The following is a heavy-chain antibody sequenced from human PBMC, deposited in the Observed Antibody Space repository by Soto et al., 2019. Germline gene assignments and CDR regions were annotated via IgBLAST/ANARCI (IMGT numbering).Heavy chain of an antibody. CDR3: ARDYGTSYYDILRATDP. D-gene: IGHD3-9*01. CDR1: GFTYSSYG. Sequence: QVQLVESGGGVVQPGRSLRLSCAASGFTYSSYGMHWVRQAPGKGLEWVAVIWYDGSNKYYADSVKGRFTISRDNSKNTLYLQMNSLRAEDTAVYYCARDYGTSYYDILRATDPWGQGTLVTVSS. CDR2: IWYDGSNK. V-gene: IGHV3-33*01. J-gene: IGHJ5*02.